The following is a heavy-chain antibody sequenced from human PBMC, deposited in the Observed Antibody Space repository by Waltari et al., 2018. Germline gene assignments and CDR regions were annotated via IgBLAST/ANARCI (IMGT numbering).Heavy chain of an antibody. V-gene: IGHV2-5*01. Sequence: QITLKESGPTLVKPTQTLTLTCTFSGFSLRMSGMGVAWIRQPPGKALEWLALIKWNDVKRFGPSLKRRGSRTKDISRNRVVITMTNVNPEDTATYYCAQRHYGECYYWGQGILVTVSS. D-gene: IGHD2-8*01. CDR2: IKWNDVK. CDR3: AQRHYGECYY. J-gene: IGHJ4*02. CDR1: GFSLRMSGMG.